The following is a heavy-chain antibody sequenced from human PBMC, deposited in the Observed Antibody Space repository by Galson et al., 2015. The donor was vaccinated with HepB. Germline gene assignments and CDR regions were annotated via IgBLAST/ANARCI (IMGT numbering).Heavy chain of an antibody. CDR1: GYTFTSYT. CDR3: ARGAVAGDYYYYGMDV. Sequence: SVKVSCKASGYTFTSYTMNWVRQAPGQGLEWMGWINTNTGNPTYAQGFTGRFVFSLDTSVSAAYLRISSLKTEDTAVYYCARGAVAGDYYYYGMDVWGQGTTVTVSS. J-gene: IGHJ6*02. D-gene: IGHD6-19*01. V-gene: IGHV7-4-1*02. CDR2: INTNTGNP.